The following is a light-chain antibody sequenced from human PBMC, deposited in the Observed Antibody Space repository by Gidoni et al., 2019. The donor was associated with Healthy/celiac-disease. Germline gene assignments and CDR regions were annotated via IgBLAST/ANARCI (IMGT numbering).Light chain of an antibody. V-gene: IGKV1-39*01. CDR2: GAS. Sequence: ESQRTQPPSSLSASVGDTVTITCRASQSIRTTTVSWYQQRPGKVPNLLIYGASSLETGVPSRFSGSGSGTDFTLTITSLQPEDFATYYCQQTHSFPCTFGQGSKLDI. CDR1: QSIRTTT. CDR3: QQTHSFPCT. J-gene: IGKJ2*02.